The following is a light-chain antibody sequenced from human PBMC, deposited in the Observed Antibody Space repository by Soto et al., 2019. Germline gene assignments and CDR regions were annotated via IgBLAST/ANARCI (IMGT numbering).Light chain of an antibody. V-gene: IGKV1-39*01. CDR3: QQSYRTLYT. J-gene: IGKJ2*01. CDR1: QSISSY. CDR2: AAS. Sequence: DIQMTQSPSSLSASVGDRVTITCRASQSISSYLNWYQQKPGKAPNLLIYAASTLQSGVPSRFSGSGSGTDFTLTISSLQPEDFATYYCQQSYRTLYTFGQGTKLEIK.